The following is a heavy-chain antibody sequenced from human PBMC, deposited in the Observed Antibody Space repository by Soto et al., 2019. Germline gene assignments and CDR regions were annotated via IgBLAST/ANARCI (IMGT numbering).Heavy chain of an antibody. CDR3: ARLGGYYQSLDT. J-gene: IGHJ5*02. D-gene: IGHD3-22*01. Sequence: SSETLSLTCTVSGGSIDTDYWSWIRQPPGKGLQWIGYIYYSGSTTYSPSLKSRVTISVDRSKNQFSLKLTSMTAADTAVYYCARLGGYYQSLDTWGQGALVTVS. CDR1: GGSIDTDY. CDR2: IYYSGST. V-gene: IGHV4-59*08.